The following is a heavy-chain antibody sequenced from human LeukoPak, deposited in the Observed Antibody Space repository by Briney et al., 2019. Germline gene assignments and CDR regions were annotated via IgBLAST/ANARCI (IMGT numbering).Heavy chain of an antibody. V-gene: IGHV3-21*01. D-gene: IGHD5-18*01. CDR2: ISSSSSYI. J-gene: IGHJ6*03. CDR3: ARGRGYSYGWVYYYYYYYMDV. CDR1: GFTFSSYS. Sequence: GGSLRLSCAASGFTFSSYSMNWVRQAPGKGLEWVSSISSSSSYIYYADSVKGRFTISRDNAKNSLCLQMNSLRAEDTAVYYCARGRGYSYGWVYYYYYYYMDVWGKGTTVTVSS.